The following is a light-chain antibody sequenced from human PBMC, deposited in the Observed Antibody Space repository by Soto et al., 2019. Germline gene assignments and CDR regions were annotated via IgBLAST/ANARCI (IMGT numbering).Light chain of an antibody. J-gene: IGKJ5*01. CDR3: HQRSNWPPIT. V-gene: IGKV3-11*01. CDR2: DAS. Sequence: IVLTQSPATLSLSPWERATLSCRASQSVSSYLAWYQQKPGQAPRLLIYDASNRATGIPARFSGSGSGTDFTLTISSLEPEDFAVYYCHQRSNWPPITFGQGTRLEIK. CDR1: QSVSSY.